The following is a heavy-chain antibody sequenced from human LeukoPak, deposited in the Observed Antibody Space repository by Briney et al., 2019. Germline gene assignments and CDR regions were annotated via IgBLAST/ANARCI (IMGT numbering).Heavy chain of an antibody. D-gene: IGHD3-9*01. Sequence: ASVKVSCKASGYTFTSYAMHWVRQAPGQRLEWMGWINAGNGNTKYSQKFQGRVTITRDTSASTAYMELSSLRSEDTAVYYCARKDDILTGSLDYWGQGTLATVSS. CDR1: GYTFTSYA. CDR3: ARKDDILTGSLDY. CDR2: INAGNGNT. V-gene: IGHV1-3*01. J-gene: IGHJ4*02.